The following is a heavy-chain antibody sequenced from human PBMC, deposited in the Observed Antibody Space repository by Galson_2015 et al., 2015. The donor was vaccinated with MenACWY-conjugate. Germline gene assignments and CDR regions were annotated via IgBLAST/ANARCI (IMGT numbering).Heavy chain of an antibody. Sequence: SLRLSCAASGFTFSNSWMNWIRQAPGSGLEWVANINPEGSRGTYVDSVKGRFTISRDNAENSVYLEMNSLRPEDTAVFYCAAWTADDNYGAQGTLVTVSS. CDR1: GFTFSNSW. J-gene: IGHJ4*02. V-gene: IGHV3-7*01. CDR3: AAWTADDNY. CDR2: INPEGSRG. D-gene: IGHD3/OR15-3a*01.